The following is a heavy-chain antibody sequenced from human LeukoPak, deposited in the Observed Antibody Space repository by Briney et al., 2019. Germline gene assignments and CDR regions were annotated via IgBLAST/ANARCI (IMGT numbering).Heavy chain of an antibody. CDR3: ATVHSRSQGWFDP. Sequence: SETLSLTFTVSGGSISTGGYYWTWIRQHPGKGLQWIGYTYHSGNTYYSPSLKSRVTISVDTSKNQFSLKLNSVTAADTAVYYCATVHSRSQGWFDPWGQGTLVTVSS. CDR2: TYHSGNT. J-gene: IGHJ5*02. CDR1: GGSISTGGYY. V-gene: IGHV4-31*03. D-gene: IGHD1-26*01.